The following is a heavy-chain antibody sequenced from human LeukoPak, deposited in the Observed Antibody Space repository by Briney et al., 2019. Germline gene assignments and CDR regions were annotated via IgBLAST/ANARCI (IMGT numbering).Heavy chain of an antibody. J-gene: IGHJ4*02. D-gene: IGHD5-12*01. Sequence: GSLRPSCAASGFTFHSYTMNWVRQAPGKGLEWVSSISSISSSIYYADSVKGRFTISRDNAKNSLSLQMNSLRVEDTAVYYCARDFLNPTNYWGQGTLVTVSS. CDR3: ARDFLNPTNY. CDR2: ISSISSSI. V-gene: IGHV3-21*01. CDR1: GFTFHSYT.